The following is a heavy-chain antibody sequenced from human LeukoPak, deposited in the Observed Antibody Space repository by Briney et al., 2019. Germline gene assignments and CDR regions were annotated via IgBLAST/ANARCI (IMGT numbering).Heavy chain of an antibody. CDR1: GFSSYS. CDR3: ARAPDYYGSGSYLTDY. CDR2: ISSGSDYI. Sequence: PGGSLRLSCAASGFSSYSLNWVRQAPGKGLEWVSSISSGSDYIYYADSVKGRFTISRDNAKNSLYLQMNSLRAEDTALYYCARAPDYYGSGSYLTDYWGQGTLVTVSS. V-gene: IGHV3-21*04. D-gene: IGHD3-10*01. J-gene: IGHJ4*02.